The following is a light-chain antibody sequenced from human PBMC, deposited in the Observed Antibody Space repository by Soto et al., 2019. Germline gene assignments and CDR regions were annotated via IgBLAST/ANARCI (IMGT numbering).Light chain of an antibody. CDR3: QQYNIWPELT. CDR1: QKISSN. V-gene: IGKV3-15*01. Sequence: EIVMTQSPATLSVSLGERVTLSCRASQKISSNLAWYQQKHGQAPRLLIYGASTRNTGIPTRFSGSGSGTEFTLTISSLQYEDFAVYDCQQYNIWPELTFGGETTVELK. CDR2: GAS. J-gene: IGKJ4*01.